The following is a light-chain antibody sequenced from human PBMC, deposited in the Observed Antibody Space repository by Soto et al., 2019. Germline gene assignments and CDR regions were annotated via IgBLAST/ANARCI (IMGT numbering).Light chain of an antibody. V-gene: IGKV3-11*01. J-gene: IGKJ2*01. CDR2: DAC. Sequence: IVLTQSPATLSLSPGERATLSCRASQSVNSYLAWYQQAPGQAPRLLIYDACTRATGIPARFSGSGSGTDFTLTISRLEPEDFAVYYCQQRSSGYTFGQGTKLEIK. CDR1: QSVNSY. CDR3: QQRSSGYT.